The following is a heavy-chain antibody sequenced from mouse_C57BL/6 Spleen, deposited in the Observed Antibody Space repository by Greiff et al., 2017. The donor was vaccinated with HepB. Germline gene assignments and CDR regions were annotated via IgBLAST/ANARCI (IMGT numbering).Heavy chain of an antibody. CDR3: ARGVYYAMDY. CDR1: GYTFTSYW. Sequence: IQLQQSGAELVMPGASVKLSCKASGYTFTSYWMHWVKQRPGQGLEWIGEIDPSESYTNYNQKFKGKSTLTVDKSSSTAYRQLSSLTSEDSAVYYCARGVYYAMDYWGQGTAGTVSA. J-gene: IGHJ4*01. V-gene: IGHV1-69*01. CDR2: IDPSESYT.